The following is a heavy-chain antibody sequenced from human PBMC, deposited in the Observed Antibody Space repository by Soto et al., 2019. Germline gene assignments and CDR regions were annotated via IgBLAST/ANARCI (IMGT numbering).Heavy chain of an antibody. J-gene: IGHJ4*02. Sequence: QVQLVQSGAEVKKPGASVKVSCKASGYTFTSYAMHWVRQAPGQRLEWMGWINAGNGNTKYSQKFQGRVTITRDTSAGTAYMGLSSLRSEDTAVYYCARGALAGRFGRGYLFGGGIDYWGQGTLVTVSS. CDR2: INAGNGNT. CDR3: ARGALAGRFGRGYLFGGGIDY. V-gene: IGHV1-3*01. CDR1: GYTFTSYA. D-gene: IGHD3-3*01.